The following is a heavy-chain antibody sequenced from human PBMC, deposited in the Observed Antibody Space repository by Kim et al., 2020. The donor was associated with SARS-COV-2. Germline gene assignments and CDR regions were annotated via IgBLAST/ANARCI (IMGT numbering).Heavy chain of an antibody. J-gene: IGHJ4*02. V-gene: IGHV4-59*08. CDR2: T. CDR3: ARQSYGEPLDY. D-gene: IGHD4-17*01. Sequence: TNSNPSLKSQVTISVDTSKNLFSLKLSSVTAADAAVYYCARQSYGEPLDYWGQGTLVTVSS.